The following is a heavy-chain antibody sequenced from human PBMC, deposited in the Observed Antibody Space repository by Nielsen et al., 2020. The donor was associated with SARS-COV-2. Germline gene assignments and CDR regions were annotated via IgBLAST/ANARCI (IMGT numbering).Heavy chain of an antibody. Sequence: GESLKISCAASGFTFSSYDMHWVRQATGKGLEWVSAIGTAGDTYYPGSVKGRFTISRENAKNSLYLQMNSLRAGDTAVYYCARVRASAAGVYYYGMDVWSQGTTVTVSS. D-gene: IGHD6-13*01. V-gene: IGHV3-13*04. J-gene: IGHJ6*02. CDR1: GFTFSSYD. CDR2: IGTAGDT. CDR3: ARVRASAAGVYYYGMDV.